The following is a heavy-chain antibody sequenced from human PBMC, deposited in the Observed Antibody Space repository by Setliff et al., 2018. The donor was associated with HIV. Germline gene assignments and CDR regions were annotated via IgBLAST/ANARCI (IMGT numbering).Heavy chain of an antibody. CDR2: IYYSGST. D-gene: IGHD2-15*01. CDR3: ARVWRRVVVAATDY. V-gene: IGHV4-39*07. CDR1: GGSISSSSYY. J-gene: IGHJ4*02. Sequence: SETLSLTCTVSGGSISSSSYYWGWIRQPPGKGLEWIGSIYYSGSTYYNPSLKSRVTISVDTSKNQFSLKLSSVTAADTAVYYCARVWRRVVVAATDYWGQGTLVTVSS.